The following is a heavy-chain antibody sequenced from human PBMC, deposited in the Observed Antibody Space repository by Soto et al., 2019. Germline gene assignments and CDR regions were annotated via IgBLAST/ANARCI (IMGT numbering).Heavy chain of an antibody. J-gene: IGHJ6*02. CDR2: IYPGDSDT. CDR3: ARHIYEDTASLYYYAMDV. V-gene: IGHV5-51*01. D-gene: IGHD2-15*01. CDR1: GYSFTSYW. Sequence: PGESLKISCKGSGYSFTSYWIGWVRQMPGKGLEWMGIIYPGDSDTRYSPSFQGQVTISADKSISTAYLQWSSLKASDTAMYYCARHIYEDTASLYYYAMDVWGQGTTVTVSS.